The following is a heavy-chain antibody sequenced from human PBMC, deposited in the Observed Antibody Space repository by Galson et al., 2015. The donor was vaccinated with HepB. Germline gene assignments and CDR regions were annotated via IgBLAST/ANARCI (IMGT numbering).Heavy chain of an antibody. V-gene: IGHV1-8*01. D-gene: IGHD6-6*01. J-gene: IGHJ4*02. Sequence: SVKVSCKASGYTFTSYDINWVRQATGQGLEWMGWMNPNSGNTGYAKKFQGRVTMTRNTSISTTYMELSSLRSENTAMYYCARRKYSSASAFDYWGQGTLVTGSS. CDR2: MNPNSGNT. CDR3: ARRKYSSASAFDY. CDR1: GYTFTSYD.